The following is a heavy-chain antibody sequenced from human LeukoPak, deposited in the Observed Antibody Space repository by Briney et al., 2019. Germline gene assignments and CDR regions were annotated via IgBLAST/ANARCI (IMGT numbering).Heavy chain of an antibody. CDR2: INPNSGGT. CDR1: GYTFTGYY. Sequence: ASVKVSCKASGYTFTGYYMHWVRQAPGQGLEWTGWINPNSGGTNYAQKFQGRVTMTRDTSISTAYMELSRLRSDDTAVYYCAADVGYCSSTSCYMGWFDPWGQGTLVTVSS. V-gene: IGHV1-2*02. D-gene: IGHD2-2*03. J-gene: IGHJ5*02. CDR3: AADVGYCSSTSCYMGWFDP.